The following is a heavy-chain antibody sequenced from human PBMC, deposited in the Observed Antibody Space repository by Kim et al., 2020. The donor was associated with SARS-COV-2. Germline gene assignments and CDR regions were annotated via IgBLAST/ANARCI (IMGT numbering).Heavy chain of an antibody. V-gene: IGHV4-39*01. Sequence: SETLSLTCTVSGGSISSSSYYWGWIRQPPGMGLEWIGSIYYSGSTYYNPSLKSRVTISVDTSKNQFSLKLSSVTAADTAVYYCARPRGAVAGINWFDPWGQGTLVTVSS. CDR1: GGSISSSSYY. CDR3: ARPRGAVAGINWFDP. J-gene: IGHJ5*02. CDR2: IYYSGST. D-gene: IGHD6-19*01.